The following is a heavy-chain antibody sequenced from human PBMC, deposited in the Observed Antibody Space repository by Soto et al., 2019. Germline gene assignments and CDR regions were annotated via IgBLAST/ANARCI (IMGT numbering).Heavy chain of an antibody. V-gene: IGHV1-69*06. Sequence: SVKVSCKASGGTFGSDAITWVRQAPGQGLEWVGRIIPIFGTTNYAQNFQGRVTISADKSTLTSYMELHSLTSDDTALYYCARDRTDSGYYTNWLDPWGQGTQVTVSS. D-gene: IGHD3-22*01. CDR3: ARDRTDSGYYTNWLDP. J-gene: IGHJ5*02. CDR1: GGTFGSDA. CDR2: IIPIFGTT.